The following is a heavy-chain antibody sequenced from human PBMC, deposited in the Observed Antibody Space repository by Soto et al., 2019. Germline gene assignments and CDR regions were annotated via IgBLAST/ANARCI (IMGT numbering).Heavy chain of an antibody. D-gene: IGHD3-10*01. CDR1: GLNFRNYG. Sequence: EVQLLESGGGLVQPGGSLRLSCAVSGLNFRNYGMSWVRQAPGKGLEWVSVITNSGGTTYYADSVKGRFTISRDNFRNTLELQMNSLGAADTAIYYCGNLNFTARTRGSGNYVGFDPWGQGTQVTVSS. V-gene: IGHV3-23*01. CDR3: GNLNFTARTRGSGNYVGFDP. J-gene: IGHJ5*02. CDR2: ITNSGGTT.